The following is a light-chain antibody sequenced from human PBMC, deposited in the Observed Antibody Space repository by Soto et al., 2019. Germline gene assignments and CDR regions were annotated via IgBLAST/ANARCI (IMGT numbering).Light chain of an antibody. CDR2: DAS. V-gene: IGKV3-11*01. Sequence: EIVLTQSPATLSLSPGERATLSCRASQSVSSYLAWYQQKPGQAPRLLIYDASNRATGIPARFSGSGSGTDFTLTISSRAPEDFAVYYCQQRSNWPPNTFGQGTKLEIK. J-gene: IGKJ2*01. CDR1: QSVSSY. CDR3: QQRSNWPPNT.